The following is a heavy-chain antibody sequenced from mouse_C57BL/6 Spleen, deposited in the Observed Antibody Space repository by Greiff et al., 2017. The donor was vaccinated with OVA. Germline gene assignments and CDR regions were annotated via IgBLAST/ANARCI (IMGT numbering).Heavy chain of an antibody. J-gene: IGHJ4*01. V-gene: IGHV14-2*01. D-gene: IGHD2-3*01. CDR3: ARRDGNDAMDY. Sequence: VQLQQSGAELVKPGASVKLSCTASGFNINDYYMHWVKQRTEQGLEWIGRIDPEDGDTKYTPKFQGKATITADTSSNTAYLQLSSLTSEDTAVYYCARRDGNDAMDYWGQGTSVTVSS. CDR2: IDPEDGDT. CDR1: GFNINDYY.